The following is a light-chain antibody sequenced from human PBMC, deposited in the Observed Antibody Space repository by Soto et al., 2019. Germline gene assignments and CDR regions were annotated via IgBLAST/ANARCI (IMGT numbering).Light chain of an antibody. CDR1: QSVSNNY. J-gene: IGKJ1*01. V-gene: IGKV3-20*01. CDR2: GAS. Sequence: EIVLTQSPGTLSLSPGERATLSCRASQSVSNNYLAWYQQKPGQAPRLLIYGASNRATGIPDRFSGSGSGTDFTLTISRLEPEDFAVYYCQHCNSYSEAFGQGTKVDIK. CDR3: QHCNSYSEA.